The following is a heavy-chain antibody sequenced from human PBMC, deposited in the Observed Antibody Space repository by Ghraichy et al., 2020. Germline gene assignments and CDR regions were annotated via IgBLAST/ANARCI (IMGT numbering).Heavy chain of an antibody. Sequence: SCAASGFTFSNYCIHWVRQAPGKGLEWVAFIRHDGSIKSYVDSVQGRFTISRDNSRDTLYLQLNSLRTEDTAIYYCAKGLDCAALSHFDYGGQGTMVTVS. J-gene: IGHJ4*02. CDR2: IRHDGSIK. CDR3: AKGLDCAALSHFDY. CDR1: GFTFSNYC. V-gene: IGHV3-30*02. D-gene: IGHD2-15*01.